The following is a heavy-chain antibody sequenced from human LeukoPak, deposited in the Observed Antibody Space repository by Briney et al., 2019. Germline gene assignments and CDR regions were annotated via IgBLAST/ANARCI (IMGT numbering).Heavy chain of an antibody. D-gene: IGHD4-17*01. CDR3: ARVGISTVMYYYYMDV. CDR1: GYTFTGYY. CDR2: INPNSGVT. V-gene: IGHV1-2*02. Sequence: GSSVKVSCKASGYTFTGYYMHWVRQAPGHGLEWRGWINPNSGVTNYAQTYQGRVTMTRDTSTSTASLELSRLTSDDTAVYYCARVGISTVMYYYYMDVWGKGTTVTASS. J-gene: IGHJ6*03.